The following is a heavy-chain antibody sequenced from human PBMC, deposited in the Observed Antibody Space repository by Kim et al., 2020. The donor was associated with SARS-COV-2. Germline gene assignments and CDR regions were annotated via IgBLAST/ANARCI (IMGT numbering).Heavy chain of an antibody. Sequence: GGSLRLSCAASGFTFSSYAMSWVRQAPGKGLEWVSAISGSGGSTYYADSVKGRFTISRGNSKNTLYLQMNSLRAEDTAVYYCAKDRRGGYDIYYFDYWGQGTLVTVSS. V-gene: IGHV3-23*01. CDR3: AKDRRGGYDIYYFDY. CDR2: ISGSGGST. J-gene: IGHJ4*02. D-gene: IGHD5-12*01. CDR1: GFTFSSYA.